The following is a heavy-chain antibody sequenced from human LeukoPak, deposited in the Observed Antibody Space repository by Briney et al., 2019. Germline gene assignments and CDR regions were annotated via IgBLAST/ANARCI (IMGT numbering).Heavy chain of an antibody. CDR3: ARDAAVQQLGYYYYYMDV. J-gene: IGHJ6*03. D-gene: IGHD6-13*01. V-gene: IGHV3-7*01. CDR2: IKQDGSEK. Sequence: QSGGSLRLSCAASGLTFSNAWMSWVRQAPGKGLEWVANIKQDGSEKYYVDSVKGRFTISRDNAKNSLYLQMNSLRAEDTAVYYCARDAAVQQLGYYYYYMDVWGKGTTVTVSS. CDR1: GLTFSNAW.